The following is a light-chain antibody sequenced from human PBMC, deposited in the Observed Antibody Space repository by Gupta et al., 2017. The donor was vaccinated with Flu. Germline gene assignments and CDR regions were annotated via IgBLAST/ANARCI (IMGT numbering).Light chain of an antibody. CDR2: EDY. CDR1: SGSIATNY. CDR3: QSFDPSNPGV. V-gene: IGLV6-57*01. Sequence: SSGSIATNYVQWYQQRPGSSPTTVIYEDYKRPSGVPDRFAGSIDSSSNSASLTISGLETEDEADYYCQSFDPSNPGVFGGGTKLAVL. J-gene: IGLJ3*02.